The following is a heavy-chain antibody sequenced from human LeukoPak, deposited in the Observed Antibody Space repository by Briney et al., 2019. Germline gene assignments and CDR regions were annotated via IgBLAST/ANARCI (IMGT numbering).Heavy chain of an antibody. CDR3: ARSYGGKAPDMRRPIDY. CDR2: MNPNSGNT. V-gene: IGHV1-8*03. Sequence: ASVKVSCKASGYTFTSYDINWVRQATGQGLEWMGWMNPNSGNTGYAQEFQGRVTITRNTSISTAYMELSSLRSEDTAVYYCARSYGGKAPDMRRPIDYWGQGTLVTVSS. D-gene: IGHD4-23*01. CDR1: GYTFTSYD. J-gene: IGHJ4*02.